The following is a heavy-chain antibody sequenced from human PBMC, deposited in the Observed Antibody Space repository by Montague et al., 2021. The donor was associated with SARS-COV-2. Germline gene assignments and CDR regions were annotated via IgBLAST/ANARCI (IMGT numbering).Heavy chain of an antibody. J-gene: IGHJ4*01. CDR1: RLPFNGYA. Sequence: SLRLSCAASRLPFNGYAMHWVRRAPGKGLEWLTFISHDVSNHRYADSVKGRFTISRDNSKNTLYLQMDSLRPEDTAVYYCAREGYRSGSFYIDYWGQGTLVTVSS. CDR2: ISHDVSNH. V-gene: IGHV3-30*04. D-gene: IGHD1-26*01. CDR3: AREGYRSGSFYIDY.